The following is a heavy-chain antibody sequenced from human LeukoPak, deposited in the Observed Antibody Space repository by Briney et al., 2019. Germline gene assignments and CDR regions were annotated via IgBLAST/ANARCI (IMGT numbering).Heavy chain of an antibody. J-gene: IGHJ5*02. CDR1: GGSISSGGYY. CDR2: IYYSGST. V-gene: IGHV4-31*03. Sequence: PSETLSLTCTVSGGSISSGGYYWSWIRQHPGKGLEWIGYIYYSGSTHYNPSLKSRVTISVDTSKNQFSLKLSSVTAADTAVYYCARAEVAATPSDPWGQGTLVTVSS. CDR3: ARAEVAATPSDP. D-gene: IGHD2-15*01.